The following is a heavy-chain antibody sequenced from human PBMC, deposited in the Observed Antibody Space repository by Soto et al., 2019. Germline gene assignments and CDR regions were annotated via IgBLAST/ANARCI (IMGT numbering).Heavy chain of an antibody. CDR3: ARDVTSWDYYYYYMDV. V-gene: IGHV3-7*01. J-gene: IGHJ6*03. CDR1: GFTFSSYW. Sequence: GGSLRLSCAASGFTFSSYWMSWVRQAPGKGLEWVANIKQDGSEKYYVDSVKGRFTISRDNAKNSLYLQMNSLRAEDTAVYYCARDVTSWDYYYYYMDVWGKGTTVTVSS. CDR2: IKQDGSEK. D-gene: IGHD4-17*01.